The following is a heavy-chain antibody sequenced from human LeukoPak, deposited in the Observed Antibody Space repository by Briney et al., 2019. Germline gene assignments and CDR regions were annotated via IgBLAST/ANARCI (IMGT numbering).Heavy chain of an antibody. CDR1: GFTFSSYA. CDR2: ISGSGGST. J-gene: IGHJ4*02. CDR3: AKIGSIAARPKTGY. V-gene: IGHV3-23*01. Sequence: PGGSLRLSCAASGFTFSSYAMSWVRQAPGKGLEWVSAISGSGGSTYYADSVKGRFTISRDNSKNTLYLQMSSLGAEDTAVYYCAKIGSIAARPKTGYWGQGTLVTVSS. D-gene: IGHD6-6*01.